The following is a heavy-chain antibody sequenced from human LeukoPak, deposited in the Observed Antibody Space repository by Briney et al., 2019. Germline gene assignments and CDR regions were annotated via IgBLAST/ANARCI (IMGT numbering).Heavy chain of an antibody. Sequence: PGGSLRLSCAASGFTFSSYAMSWVRQAPGKGLEWVSAISGSGGSTYYADSVKGRFTISRDNSKNTLYLQMNSLRADDTAVYYCAKVGAPYFVDSSPPLFDPWGQGTLVTVSS. V-gene: IGHV3-23*01. J-gene: IGHJ5*02. D-gene: IGHD1-26*01. CDR3: AKVGAPYFVDSSPPLFDP. CDR2: ISGSGGST. CDR1: GFTFSSYA.